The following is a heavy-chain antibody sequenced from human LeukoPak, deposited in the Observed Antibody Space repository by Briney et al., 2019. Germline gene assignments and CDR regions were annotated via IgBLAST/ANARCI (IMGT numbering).Heavy chain of an antibody. CDR2: IRYDGSNK. Sequence: GGSLRLSCAASGFTFSSYGMHWVRQAPGKGLEWVTFIRYDGSNKYYADSVKGRFTISRDNSKNTLNLHMNSLGAEDTAVYYCAKDPTHYRVWDYYETIGLSYWGQGTLVTVSS. CDR3: AKDPTHYRVWDYYETIGLSY. J-gene: IGHJ4*02. V-gene: IGHV3-30*02. CDR1: GFTFSSYG. D-gene: IGHD3-22*01.